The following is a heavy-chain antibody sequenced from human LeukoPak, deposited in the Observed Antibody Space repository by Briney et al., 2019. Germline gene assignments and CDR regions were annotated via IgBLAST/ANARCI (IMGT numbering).Heavy chain of an antibody. CDR2: ISGSGGST. J-gene: IGHJ4*02. D-gene: IGHD3-22*01. CDR1: GFTFDDYA. CDR3: AKDHPTYYYDSSGLGSFDY. V-gene: IGHV3-23*01. Sequence: GRSLRLSCAASGFTFDDYAMHWVRQAPGKGLEWVSAISGSGGSTYYADSVKGRFTISRDNSKNTLYLQMNSLRAEDTAVYYCAKDHPTYYYDSSGLGSFDYWGQGTLVTVSS.